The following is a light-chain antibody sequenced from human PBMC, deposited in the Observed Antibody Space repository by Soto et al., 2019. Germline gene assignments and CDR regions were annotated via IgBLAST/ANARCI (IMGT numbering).Light chain of an antibody. CDR2: DVI. CDR1: SSDVGVYNY. Sequence: QSALTQPRSVSGSPGQSVTISCTGTSSDVGVYNYVSWYQQHPGKAPQLVIYDVIKRPSGVPYRFSGSKSGNTASLTISGLQAEDEADYYCCSHAGSSLWVFGGGTKLTVL. CDR3: CSHAGSSLWV. V-gene: IGLV2-11*01. J-gene: IGLJ3*02.